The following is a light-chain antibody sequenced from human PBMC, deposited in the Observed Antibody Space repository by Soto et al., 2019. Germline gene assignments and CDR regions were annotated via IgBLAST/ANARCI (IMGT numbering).Light chain of an antibody. J-gene: IGKJ2*01. CDR1: QGISRY. Sequence: RMTPSPFPFPASTGGQVNNTCRASQGISRYLGLYQQKPGEAPKLLIYAASTLQSGVPSRFSGSGSGTDFTLTISCLQSEDFATYYCQLYYSYPYTFGQGTKLEIK. V-gene: IGKV1-8*01. CDR2: AAS. CDR3: QLYYSYPYT.